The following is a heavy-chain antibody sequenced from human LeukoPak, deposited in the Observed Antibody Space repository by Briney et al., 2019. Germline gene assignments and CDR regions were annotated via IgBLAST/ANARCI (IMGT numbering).Heavy chain of an antibody. J-gene: IGHJ3*02. CDR1: GGTFGGYA. D-gene: IGHD4-23*01. Sequence: SVKRSCKAAGGTFGGYAISWVRQAPGQGLEWMGGIMPIFGTANYAQKFQGRVTITADESTSTAYMELSSLRSEDTAVYYCARDNGGSRIGDAFDIWGQGTMVTVSS. CDR3: ARDNGGSRIGDAFDI. CDR2: IMPIFGTA. V-gene: IGHV1-69*01.